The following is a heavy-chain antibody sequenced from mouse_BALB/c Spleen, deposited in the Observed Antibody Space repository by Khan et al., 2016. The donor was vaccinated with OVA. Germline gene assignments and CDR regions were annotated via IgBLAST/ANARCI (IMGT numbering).Heavy chain of an antibody. V-gene: IGHV1-7*01. Sequence: QVQLKQSGAELAKPGASVKMSCKASGYTFTSYWIHWVKQRPGQGLEWIGYINPSTGYTEYNQKFKDKATLTADKSSSTAYMQLSSLTSEDSAVYYCGRNEGFAYWGQGTLVTVSA. J-gene: IGHJ3*01. CDR2: INPSTGYT. CDR1: GYTFTSYW. CDR3: GRNEGFAY.